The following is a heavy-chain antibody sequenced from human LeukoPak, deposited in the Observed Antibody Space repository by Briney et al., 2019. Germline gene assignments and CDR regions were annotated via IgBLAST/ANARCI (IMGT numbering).Heavy chain of an antibody. CDR1: GFTFSSYS. D-gene: IGHD6-19*01. V-gene: IGHV3-21*01. CDR2: ISNRGTYI. CDR3: ARGNQWLVHLAVGGGDV. J-gene: IGHJ6*02. Sequence: GGSLRLSCAASGFTFSSYSINWVRQAPGKGLEWVSSISNRGTYIYYADSVKGRFTISRDNAKNSLYLQMNSLRAEDTAVYYCARGNQWLVHLAVGGGDVWGQGTTVTVSS.